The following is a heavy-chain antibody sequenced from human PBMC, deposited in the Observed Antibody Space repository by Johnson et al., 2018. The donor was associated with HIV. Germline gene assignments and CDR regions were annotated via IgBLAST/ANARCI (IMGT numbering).Heavy chain of an antibody. D-gene: IGHD1-26*01. J-gene: IGHJ3*02. Sequence: VQLVESGGGLVQPGGSLRLSCAASGFTFSSYDMHWVRQAPGKGLEWVSIVYSGGSTYYADSVKGRFTISRDNSKNTLYLQMNSLRAEDTAVNYCARDRGGGSYHDAFDIWGQGTMVTVSS. CDR3: ARDRGGGSYHDAFDI. V-gene: IGHV3-66*02. CDR1: GFTFSSYD. CDR2: VYSGGST.